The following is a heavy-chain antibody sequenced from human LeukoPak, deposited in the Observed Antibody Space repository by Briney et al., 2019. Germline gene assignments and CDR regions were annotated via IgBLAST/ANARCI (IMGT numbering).Heavy chain of an antibody. D-gene: IGHD3-10*01. CDR3: ARGNGMSRSFSYYFDY. J-gene: IGHJ4*02. CDR2: TYYRSKWYN. Sequence: SQTLSLTCAISGDSVSSNSAAWNWIRQSPSRGLEWLGGTYYRSKWYNDYAVSVKSRITINPDTSKNQFSLQLNSVTPEDTAVYYCARGNGMSRSFSYYFDYWGQGTLVTVSS. V-gene: IGHV6-1*01. CDR1: GDSVSSNSAA.